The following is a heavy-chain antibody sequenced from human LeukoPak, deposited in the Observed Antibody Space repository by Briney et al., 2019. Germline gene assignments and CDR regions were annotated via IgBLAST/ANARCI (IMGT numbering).Heavy chain of an antibody. CDR2: INPNSGGT. CDR3: ARGNIVVEIAATEYYFDY. V-gene: IGHV1-2*02. Sequence: ASVTVSCKAFGYIFTDYYIHWVRQAPGQGLEWMGWINPNSGGTNYAQKFVGGVTMTRDTSISTAYMELSRLRSDDTAVYYCARGNIVVEIAATEYYFDYWGQGTLVTVSS. D-gene: IGHD2-15*01. J-gene: IGHJ4*02. CDR1: GYIFTDYY.